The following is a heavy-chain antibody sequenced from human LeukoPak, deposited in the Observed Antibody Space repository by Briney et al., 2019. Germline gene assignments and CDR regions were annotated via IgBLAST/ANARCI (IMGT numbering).Heavy chain of an antibody. CDR2: IYYSGST. V-gene: IGHV4-30-4*07. J-gene: IGHJ4*02. CDR3: ARGDKSRYYYGSGSYYNTPYAFDY. CDR1: GGSISSGGYS. D-gene: IGHD3-10*01. Sequence: SQTLSLTCAVSGGSISSGGYSWSWIRQPPGKGLEWIGYIYYSGSTYYNPSLKSRVTISVDTSKNQFSLKLSSVTAADTAVYYCARGDKSRYYYGSGSYYNTPYAFDYWGQGTLVTVSS.